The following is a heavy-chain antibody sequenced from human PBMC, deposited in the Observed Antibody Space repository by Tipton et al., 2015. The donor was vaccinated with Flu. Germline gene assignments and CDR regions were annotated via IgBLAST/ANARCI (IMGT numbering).Heavy chain of an antibody. CDR2: VGHSGTT. J-gene: IGHJ6*02. CDR1: GGSISRSNW. Sequence: SLRLSCAVSGGSISRSNWWSWVRQPPGKGLEWIGYVGHSGTTHYNPSLKSRVSISVDTSKSQVSLRLTSVTGADTAVYFCARGRIVEGPVTMARDPYNYNGMDVWGQGTAVIVSS. V-gene: IGHV4-4*01. CDR3: ARGRIVEGPVTMARDPYNYNGMDV. D-gene: IGHD1-26*01.